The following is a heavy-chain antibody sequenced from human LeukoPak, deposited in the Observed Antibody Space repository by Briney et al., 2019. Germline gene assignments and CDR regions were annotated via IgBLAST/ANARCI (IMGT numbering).Heavy chain of an antibody. V-gene: IGHV4-61*08. CDR1: GGSISSGDYY. CDR3: ARLETGNSAYYYYYGMDV. CDR2: IYYSGCT. J-gene: IGHJ6*02. Sequence: PSQTLSLTCTVSGGSISSGDYYWSWIRQPPGKGLEWIGYIYYSGCTNYNPSLKSRVTISVDTSKNQFSLKLSSVTAADTAVYYCARLETGNSAYYYYYGMDVWGQGTTVTVSS. D-gene: IGHD4-23*01.